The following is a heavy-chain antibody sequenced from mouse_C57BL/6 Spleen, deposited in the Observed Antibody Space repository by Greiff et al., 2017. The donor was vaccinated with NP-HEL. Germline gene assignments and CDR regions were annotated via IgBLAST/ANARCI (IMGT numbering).Heavy chain of an antibody. CDR1: GFTFTDYY. D-gene: IGHD2-2*01. CDR3: ARSIWLRHAMDY. J-gene: IGHJ4*01. Sequence: DVKLVESGGGLVQPGGSLSLSCAASGFTFTDYYMSWVRQPPGKALEWLGFIRNKANGYTTEYSASVKGRFTISRDNSQSILYLQMNALGAEDSATYYCARSIWLRHAMDYWGQGTSVTVSS. CDR2: IRNKANGYTT. V-gene: IGHV7-3*01.